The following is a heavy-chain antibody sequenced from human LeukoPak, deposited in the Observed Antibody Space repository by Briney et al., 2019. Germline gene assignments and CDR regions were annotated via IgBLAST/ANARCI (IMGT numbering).Heavy chain of an antibody. D-gene: IGHD3/OR15-3a*01. V-gene: IGHV5-51*01. J-gene: IGHJ4*02. CDR3: ARYYFWTGSYFFDH. Sequence: GQSLNISCKTSGFTFTTHWIAWVREMPGEGLELMGIIFPGDSDTNYSPSFQGQVTISADKSSNTAYQQWSSLKASDTAMYYCARYYFWTGSYFFDHWGQGTMAAVSS. CDR2: IFPGDSDT. CDR1: GFTFTTHW.